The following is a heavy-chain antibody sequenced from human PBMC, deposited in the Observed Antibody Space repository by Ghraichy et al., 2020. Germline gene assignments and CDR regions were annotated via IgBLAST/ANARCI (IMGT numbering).Heavy chain of an antibody. J-gene: IGHJ4*02. CDR3: ARVLPQQPPGGVDY. CDR2: ISAYNGNT. Sequence: ASEKVSCKASGYTFTSYGISWVRQAPGQGLEWMGWISAYNGNTNYAQKLQGRVTMTTDTSTSTAYMELRSLRSDDTAVYYCARVLPQQPPGGVDYWGQGTLVTVSS. D-gene: IGHD6-13*01. CDR1: GYTFTSYG. V-gene: IGHV1-18*01.